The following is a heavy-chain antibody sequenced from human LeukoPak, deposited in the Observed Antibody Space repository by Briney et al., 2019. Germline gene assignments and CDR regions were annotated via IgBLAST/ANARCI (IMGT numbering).Heavy chain of an antibody. Sequence: ASVKVSCKASGYPFSDYYIHLLQQAPGKGLEWMGRTDPADGETTYAENFQGRFTFTADTSTYTIYMELNSLTLADRAVYFCARDHEVRGPYLDLWGQGTQVIVSS. CDR1: GYPFSDYY. D-gene: IGHD3-10*01. V-gene: IGHV1-69-2*01. CDR3: ARDHEVRGPYLDL. J-gene: IGHJ4*02. CDR2: TDPADGET.